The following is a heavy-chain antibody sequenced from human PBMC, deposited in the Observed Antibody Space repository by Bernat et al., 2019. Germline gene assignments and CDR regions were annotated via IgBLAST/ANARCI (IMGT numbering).Heavy chain of an antibody. V-gene: IGHV1-2*02. D-gene: IGHD4-23*01. CDR3: VRGGTTLVTPRSFFFDF. J-gene: IGHJ4*02. CDR2: INPNSGGT. CDR1: GYTFSGYY. Sequence: QVQLVQSGAEVKKPGASVKVSCKASGYTFSGYYIHWVRQAPVQGLEWMGWINPNSGGTNYPHEFQGRVTMTRDTSIITVYMELSRLRSDDTAVYYCVRGGTTLVTPRSFFFDFWGQGTLLTVSS.